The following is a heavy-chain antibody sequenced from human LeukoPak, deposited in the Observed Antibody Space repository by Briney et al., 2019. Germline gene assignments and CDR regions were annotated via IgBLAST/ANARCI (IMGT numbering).Heavy chain of an antibody. D-gene: IGHD1-26*01. V-gene: IGHV1-2*02. Sequence: ASVKVSCKASGYTFTGYYMHWVRQAPGHGLEWMGWINPNSGGTNYAQKFQGRVTMTRDTSISTAYMELSRLRSDDTAVYYCARVPYSGSYQDYWGQGTLVTVSS. CDR3: ARVPYSGSYQDY. CDR1: GYTFTGYY. CDR2: INPNSGGT. J-gene: IGHJ4*02.